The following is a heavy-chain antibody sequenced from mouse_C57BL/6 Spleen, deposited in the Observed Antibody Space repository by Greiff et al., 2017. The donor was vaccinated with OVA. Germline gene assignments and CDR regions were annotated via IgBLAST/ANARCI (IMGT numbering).Heavy chain of an antibody. J-gene: IGHJ2*01. CDR3: GGHYSNYFDY. D-gene: IGHD2-5*01. CDR2: ISSGSSTI. CDR1: GFTFSDYG. Sequence: EVKVVESGGGLVKPGGSLKLSCAASGFTFSDYGMHWVRQAPEKGLEWVAYISSGSSTIYYADTVKGRFTLPRDNAKNTLFLQMARLRSEDTAMYYFGGHYSNYFDYWGQGTTLTVSS. V-gene: IGHV5-17*01.